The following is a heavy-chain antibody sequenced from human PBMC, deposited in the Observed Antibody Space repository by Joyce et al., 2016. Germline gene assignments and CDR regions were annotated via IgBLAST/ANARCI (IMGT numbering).Heavy chain of an antibody. J-gene: IGHJ4*02. Sequence: QVHLVQSGAEVKKPGASVKVSCKASGYTFSTYGLSWVRQAPGQGLEWMGWISVNNGHTLNAPNFQDRVTMTTDTSTNTAYMELRSLRSDDTAMYFCARNAGSYFPCDSWGQGTLVTVSS. D-gene: IGHD1-26*01. CDR3: ARNAGSYFPCDS. CDR2: ISVNNGHT. CDR1: GYTFSTYG. V-gene: IGHV1-18*01.